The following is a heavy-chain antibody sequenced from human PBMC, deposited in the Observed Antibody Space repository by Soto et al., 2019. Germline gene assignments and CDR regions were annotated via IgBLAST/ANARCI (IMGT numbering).Heavy chain of an antibody. J-gene: IGHJ6*02. CDR3: ARGDREDIEEVVGVRPGEYSMDV. Sequence: QVHLVESGGGVVQHGSSLSFSCAASELTFRIFALHCLRQPPDKGLEWVAVISQEGRRKADSVKGRFTVSRDNSWNTLYLQMNSLRAEDTAIYYCARGDREDIEEVVGVRPGEYSMDVWGQGTTVTVSS. V-gene: IGHV3-30*04. CDR2: ISQEGRRK. CDR1: ELTFRIFA. D-gene: IGHD1-26*01.